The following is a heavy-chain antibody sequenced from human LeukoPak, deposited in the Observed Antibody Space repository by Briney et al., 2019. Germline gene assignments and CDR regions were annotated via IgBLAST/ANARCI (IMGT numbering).Heavy chain of an antibody. CDR1: GYTFTSYG. D-gene: IGHD2-2*01. J-gene: IGHJ5*02. CDR2: ISAYNGNT. Sequence: ASVKVSCKASGYTFTSYGIRWVRQAPGQGLEWMGWISAYNGNTNYAQKLQGRVTMTTDTSTSTAYMELSSLRSEDTAVYYCARRGVGYQLRNWFDPWGQGTLVTVSS. V-gene: IGHV1-18*01. CDR3: ARRGVGYQLRNWFDP.